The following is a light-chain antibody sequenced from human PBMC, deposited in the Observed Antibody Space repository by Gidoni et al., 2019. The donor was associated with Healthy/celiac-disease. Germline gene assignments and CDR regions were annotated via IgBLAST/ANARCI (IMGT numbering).Light chain of an antibody. V-gene: IGKV3-11*01. CDR2: DAS. CDR1: QSVSSY. CDR3: QQRSNWPPIT. J-gene: IGKJ5*01. Sequence: EIVLTQSPATLSLSPGERATLSCRASQSVSSYLAWYQQKPGQAPRLLIYDASNRATGIPARFSGSRSGTDFTLTISSLEPEDFAVYYCQQRSNWPPITFGQXTRLEIK.